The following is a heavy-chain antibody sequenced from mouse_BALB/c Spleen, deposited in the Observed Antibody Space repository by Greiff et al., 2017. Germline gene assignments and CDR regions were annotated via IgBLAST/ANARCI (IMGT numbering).Heavy chain of an antibody. J-gene: IGHJ4*01. CDR3: TRSGTGTGAMDD. CDR1: GYTFTSYW. V-gene: IGHV1S22*01. D-gene: IGHD4-1*01. CDR2: IYPGSGST. Sequence: LQQPGSELVRPGASVKLSCTASGYTFTSYWMHWVKQRHGQGLEWIGNIYPGSGSTNYDEKFKSKGTLTVDTSSSTAYMQLSSLTSEDSAVYYCTRSGTGTGAMDDWGQGTSVTVSS.